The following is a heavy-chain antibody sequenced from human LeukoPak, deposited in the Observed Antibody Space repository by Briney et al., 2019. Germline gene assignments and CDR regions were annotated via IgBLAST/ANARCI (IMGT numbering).Heavy chain of an antibody. V-gene: IGHV4-31*03. D-gene: IGHD3-10*01. CDR3: ARDGGYYYGSRAFDY. Sequence: PSETLSLTCTVSGDSIGSGGSYWTWIRQHPGKGLEWIGYIFYSGSTYYSPSLKSRVTISMDTSMNQFSLRLTSVTAADTGVYYCARDGGYYYGSRAFDYWGQGTPVTVSS. CDR1: GDSIGSGGSY. CDR2: IFYSGST. J-gene: IGHJ4*02.